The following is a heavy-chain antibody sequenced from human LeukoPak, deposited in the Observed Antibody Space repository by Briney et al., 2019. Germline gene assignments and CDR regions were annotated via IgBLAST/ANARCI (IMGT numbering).Heavy chain of an antibody. CDR1: GGSFSGYY. CDR3: ARGGRQKTFDY. V-gene: IGHV4-34*01. CDR2: INHSGST. J-gene: IGHJ4*02. Sequence: SETLSLTCAVYGGSFSGYYWSWIRQPPGKGLEWIGEINHSGSTNYNPSLKSRVTISVDTSKNQFSLKLSSVTAADTAVYYCARGGRQKTFDYWGQGTLVTVSS.